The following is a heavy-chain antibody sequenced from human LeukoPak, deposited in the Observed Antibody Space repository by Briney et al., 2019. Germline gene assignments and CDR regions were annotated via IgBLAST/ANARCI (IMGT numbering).Heavy chain of an antibody. V-gene: IGHV4-59*01. Sequence: PSETLSLTCTVAGGSISSYYWSWIRQPPGKGLERIGYIYYSGSTNYNPSLKSRVTISVDTSKNQFSLKLSSVTAADTAVYYCAREIYYYDSSGYGKARTFDYWGQGTLVTVSS. CDR1: GGSISSYY. CDR3: AREIYYYDSSGYGKARTFDY. J-gene: IGHJ4*02. D-gene: IGHD3-22*01. CDR2: IYYSGST.